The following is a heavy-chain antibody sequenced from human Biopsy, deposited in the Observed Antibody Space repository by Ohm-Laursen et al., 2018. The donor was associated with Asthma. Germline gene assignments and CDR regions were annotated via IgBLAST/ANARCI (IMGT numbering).Heavy chain of an antibody. V-gene: IGHV3-33*05. CDR1: GFTFSSYG. D-gene: IGHD3-16*01. CDR3: ARGLDYSDRSGFDY. J-gene: IGHJ4*02. CDR2: MSYDGSIK. Sequence: RSLRLSCAASGFTFSSYGMDWVRQAPGKGLEWVALMSYDGSIKDYADSVKGRFTISRDNSMNTLYLHMNSLRVEDTAVYYRARGLDYSDRSGFDYWGQGTLVTVSS.